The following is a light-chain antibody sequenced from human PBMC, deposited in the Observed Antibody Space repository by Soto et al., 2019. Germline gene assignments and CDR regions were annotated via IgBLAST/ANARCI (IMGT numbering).Light chain of an antibody. Sequence: QSVLTQPPSASGSPGQSVTISCTGTSSDVGDYNYVSWYRQHPGKAPKLMIYEVNKRPSGVPDRFSGSKSGNTASLTVSGLQAEDEADYYCTSYAGSYTYVFGTGTKVTVL. CDR1: SSDVGDYNY. CDR2: EVN. J-gene: IGLJ1*01. CDR3: TSYAGSYTYV. V-gene: IGLV2-8*01.